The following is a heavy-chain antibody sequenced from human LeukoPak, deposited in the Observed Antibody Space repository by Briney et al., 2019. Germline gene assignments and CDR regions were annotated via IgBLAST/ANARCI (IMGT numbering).Heavy chain of an antibody. CDR2: INPNSGGT. J-gene: IGHJ4*02. D-gene: IGHD6-19*01. V-gene: IGHV1-2*02. CDR1: GYTFTGYY. Sequence: ASVKVSCKSSGYTFTGYYMHWVRQAPGQGLERMGWINPNSGGTNYSKKFQGRVTMTRDTSISTGYMELSRLRSDDTAVYYCASHSSGWYEYYFDYWGQGTLVTVYS. CDR3: ASHSSGWYEYYFDY.